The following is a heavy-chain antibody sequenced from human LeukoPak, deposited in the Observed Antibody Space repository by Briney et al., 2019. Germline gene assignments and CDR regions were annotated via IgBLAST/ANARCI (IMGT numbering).Heavy chain of an antibody. CDR3: ARDVKSSGYNYYGMDV. J-gene: IGHJ6*02. CDR1: GDSISSYY. Sequence: SETLSLTCTVSGDSISSYYWSWIRQPPGKGLEWIGYIYYIGSTNYNPSLKSRVTILLDTSKNQFSLKVSSVTAADTAVYYCARDVKSSGYNYYGMDVWGQGTTVTVSS. V-gene: IGHV4-59*12. CDR2: IYYIGST. D-gene: IGHD6-19*01.